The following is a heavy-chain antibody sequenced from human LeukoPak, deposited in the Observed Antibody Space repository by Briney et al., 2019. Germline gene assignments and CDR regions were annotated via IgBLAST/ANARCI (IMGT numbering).Heavy chain of an antibody. CDR1: GFSVRDNY. Sequence: GGSLRLSCAVSGFSVRDNYINWVRQTPGGGLECVSVLYSGGAAYYADSVKGRFIISRDNAKNSLYLQMNSLRAEDTAVYYCARVVSYGHLLFDYWGQGTLVTVSS. V-gene: IGHV3-53*01. CDR2: LYSGGAA. CDR3: ARVVSYGHLLFDY. J-gene: IGHJ4*02. D-gene: IGHD5-18*01.